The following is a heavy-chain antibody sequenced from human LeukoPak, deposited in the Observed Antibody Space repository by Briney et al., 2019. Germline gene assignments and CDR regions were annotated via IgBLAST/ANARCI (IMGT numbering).Heavy chain of an antibody. CDR3: ATGTYGSGTFYFDY. CDR2: FDPEDGET. D-gene: IGHD3-10*01. CDR1: GYTLTELS. V-gene: IGHV1-24*01. J-gene: IGHJ4*02. Sequence: GPSVKLSFTVSGYTLTELSMHWVRQAPGKGLEWMGGFDPEDGETIYAQKFQGRVTMTEDTSTDTAYMELSSLRSEGTAVYYCATGTYGSGTFYFDYWGQGTLVTVSS.